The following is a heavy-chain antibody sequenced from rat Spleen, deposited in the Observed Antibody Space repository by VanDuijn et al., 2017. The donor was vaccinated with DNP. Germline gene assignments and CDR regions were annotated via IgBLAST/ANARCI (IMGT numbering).Heavy chain of an antibody. CDR3: ATRPSGSFDY. CDR2: ISTSGGRT. V-gene: IGHV5-25*01. CDR1: RLTFSNYD. Sequence: EVQLVESGGGLVQPGRSLNLSCAASRLTFSNYDMAWVRQTPTKGLDWVATISTSGGRTYHRDSVKGRFTVSRDNARGTLYLQMDSLRSDDTATYYCATRPSGSFDYWGQGVMVTVSS. J-gene: IGHJ2*01. D-gene: IGHD5-1*01.